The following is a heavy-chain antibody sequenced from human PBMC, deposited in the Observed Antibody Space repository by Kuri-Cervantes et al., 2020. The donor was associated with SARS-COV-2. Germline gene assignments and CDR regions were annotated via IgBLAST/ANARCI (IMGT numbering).Heavy chain of an antibody. Sequence: GESLKISCAARGFTFSSYSMNWVRQAPGKGLEWVSSISSSSSYIYYADSVKGRFIISRDNAKNSLYLQMNSLRAEDTAVYYRAVDFWSGYSLRIGGAPGYGMDVWGQGTTVTVSS. CDR3: AVDFWSGYSLRIGGAPGYGMDV. V-gene: IGHV3-21*01. D-gene: IGHD3-3*01. CDR1: GFTFSSYS. CDR2: ISSSSSYI. J-gene: IGHJ6*02.